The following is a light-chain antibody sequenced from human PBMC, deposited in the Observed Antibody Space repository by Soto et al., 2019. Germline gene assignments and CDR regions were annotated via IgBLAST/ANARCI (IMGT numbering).Light chain of an antibody. V-gene: IGKV3-20*01. CDR1: QSVSSSY. CDR2: GAS. CDR3: QQYGSSPWT. Sequence: EIVLTQSPGTLSLSPGERATLSCRASQSVSSSYLAWYQQEPGQAPRLLIYGASSRATGIPDRFSGSGSGTDFTLTISRLEPEDFAVYYCQQYGSSPWTFVQGTKVDIK. J-gene: IGKJ1*01.